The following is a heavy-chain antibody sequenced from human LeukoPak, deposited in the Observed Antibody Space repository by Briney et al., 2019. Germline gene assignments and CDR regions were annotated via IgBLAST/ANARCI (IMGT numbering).Heavy chain of an antibody. Sequence: SETLSLTCTVSGGSINSYYWNWIRQPPGKGLDRIGYIYYTGSTNYNPSLKSRVTISVDTSKNQFSLKLSSVTAADTALYYCARAPSDYLNWFDPCGQGTLVTVSS. CDR2: IYYTGST. CDR3: ARAPSDYLNWFDP. D-gene: IGHD4/OR15-4a*01. CDR1: GGSINSYY. J-gene: IGHJ5*02. V-gene: IGHV4-59*01.